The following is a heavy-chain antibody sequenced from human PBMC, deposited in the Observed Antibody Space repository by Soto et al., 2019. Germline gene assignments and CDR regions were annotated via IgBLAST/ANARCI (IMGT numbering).Heavy chain of an antibody. J-gene: IGHJ3*02. CDR1: GFTFSNAW. CDR2: IKTKTDGGTT. Sequence: PGGSLRLSCAASGFTFSNAWMSWVRQAQGKGLEWVGRIKTKTDGGTTDYAALVKGRFTISRDDSINTLYLQMNSLKTEETAVYYCTPGSVKGAFDIWGQGTMVTVSS. D-gene: IGHD4-17*01. CDR3: TPGSVKGAFDI. V-gene: IGHV3-15*05.